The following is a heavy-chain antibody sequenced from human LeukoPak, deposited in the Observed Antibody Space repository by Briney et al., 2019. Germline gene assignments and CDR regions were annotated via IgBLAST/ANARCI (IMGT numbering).Heavy chain of an antibody. CDR3: ASPEGGIAAAGTPY. V-gene: IGHV5-51*01. Sequence: GESLKISCEGSGYSFTTYWIGLVRQMPGKGLEWMGIIYPGDSDSRYSPSFQGQVAISADKSISTAYLHWSSLKASDTAMYYCASPEGGIAAAGTPYWGQGTLATVS. CDR2: IYPGDSDS. J-gene: IGHJ4*02. D-gene: IGHD6-13*01. CDR1: GYSFTTYW.